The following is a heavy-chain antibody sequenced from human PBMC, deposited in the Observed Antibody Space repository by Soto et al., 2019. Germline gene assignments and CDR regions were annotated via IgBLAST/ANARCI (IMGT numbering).Heavy chain of an antibody. D-gene: IGHD1-26*01. CDR1: GFTFSSYA. CDR3: AKDRGGSYYGAFDI. CDR2: ISGSGGST. J-gene: IGHJ3*02. Sequence: ESLSLSCAASGFTFSSYAMSWVRQAPGKGLEWVSAISGSGGSTYYADSVKGRFTISRDNSKNTQYLQMNSLRAEDTAVYYCAKDRGGSYYGAFDIWGQGTMVTVSS. V-gene: IGHV3-23*01.